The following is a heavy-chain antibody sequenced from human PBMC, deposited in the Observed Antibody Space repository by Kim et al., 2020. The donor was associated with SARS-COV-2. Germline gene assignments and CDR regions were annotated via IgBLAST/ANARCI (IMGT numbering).Heavy chain of an antibody. J-gene: IGHJ4*02. V-gene: IGHV3-23*01. Sequence: GGSLRLSCAASGFRFSSYAMNWVRQAPGKGLEWVSGIGGSGAITYNADSARGRFTISRDNSKNTLYLQMNSLSAEDTAVYFCANTRDDCSGGRCLAWYNFDYWGQRSLVTVS. CDR3: ANTRDDCSGGRCLAWYNFDY. CDR2: IGGSGAIT. CDR1: GFRFSSYA. D-gene: IGHD2-15*01.